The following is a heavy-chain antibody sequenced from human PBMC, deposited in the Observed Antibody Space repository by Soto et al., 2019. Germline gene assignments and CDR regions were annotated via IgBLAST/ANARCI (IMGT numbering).Heavy chain of an antibody. CDR3: AREDYYDSSGYQVGYFDY. V-gene: IGHV1-69*13. J-gene: IGHJ4*02. D-gene: IGHD3-22*01. CDR1: GGTFSSYA. Sequence: SVKVSCKASGGTFSSYAISWVRQAPGQGLEWMGGIIPIFGTANYAQKFQGRVTITADESTSTAYMELSSLRSEDTAVYYCAREDYYDSSGYQVGYFDYWGQATLVTVSS. CDR2: IIPIFGTA.